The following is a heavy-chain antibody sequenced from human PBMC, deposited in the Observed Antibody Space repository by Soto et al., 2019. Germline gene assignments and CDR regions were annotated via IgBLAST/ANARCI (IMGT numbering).Heavy chain of an antibody. CDR3: ARRVTMVRGPNRYYGMDV. V-gene: IGHV4-39*01. CDR2: IYYSGST. D-gene: IGHD3-10*01. Sequence: QLQLQESGPGLVKPSETLSLTCTVSGGSISSSSYYWGWIRQPPGKGLEWIGSIYYSGSTYYNPSLKGRVTISVDTSKNQFSLKLSSVTAADTAVYYCARRVTMVRGPNRYYGMDVWGQGTTVTVSS. CDR1: GGSISSSSYY. J-gene: IGHJ6*02.